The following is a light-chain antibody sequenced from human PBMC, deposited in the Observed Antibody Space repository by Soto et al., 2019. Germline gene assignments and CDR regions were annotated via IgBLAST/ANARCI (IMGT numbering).Light chain of an antibody. Sequence: QSVLTQPPSASGTPGQRVTISCSGSRYNIGSNYVYWYQQIPGTAPKLLIYRNDQRPSGVPDRFSGSKSGTSASLAISGLRSEDEAVYYCAAWDDRLTGREVFGGGTKLTVL. CDR2: RND. V-gene: IGLV1-47*01. CDR3: AAWDDRLTGREV. J-gene: IGLJ3*02. CDR1: RYNIGSNY.